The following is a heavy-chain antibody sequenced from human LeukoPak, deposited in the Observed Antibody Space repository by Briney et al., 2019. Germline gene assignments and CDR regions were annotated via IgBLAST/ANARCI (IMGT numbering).Heavy chain of an antibody. CDR3: ARARSGSYLDY. Sequence: GGSLRLSCAASGFTVSSNYRSWVGQAPGEGLEWVSVIYSGGSTYYADSVKGRFTISRDSSKNTLYLQMNSLRAEDTAVYYCARARSGSYLDYWGQGTMVTVSS. D-gene: IGHD1-26*01. CDR1: GFTVSSNY. CDR2: IYSGGST. J-gene: IGHJ4*02. V-gene: IGHV3-53*01.